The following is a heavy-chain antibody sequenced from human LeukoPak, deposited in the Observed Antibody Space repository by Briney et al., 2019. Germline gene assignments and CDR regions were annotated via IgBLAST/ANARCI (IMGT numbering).Heavy chain of an antibody. J-gene: IGHJ4*02. CDR1: GYTFTSYY. D-gene: IGHD1-26*01. V-gene: IGHV1-46*01. CDR3: AREFIVGATTAYFDY. CDR2: INPSGGST. Sequence: ASVKVSCKASGYTFTSYYMHWVRQAPGQGLEWMGIINPSGGSTSYAQKFQGRVTMTRDTSTSTVYMERSSLRSEDTAVYYCAREFIVGATTAYFDYWGQGTLVTVSP.